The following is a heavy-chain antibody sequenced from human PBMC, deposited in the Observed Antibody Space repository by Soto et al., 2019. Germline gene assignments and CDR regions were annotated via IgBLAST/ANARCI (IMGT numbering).Heavy chain of an antibody. CDR3: ARGTTTSAFSGMDV. D-gene: IGHD1-1*01. J-gene: IGHJ6*02. CDR2: ISYDGDNK. Sequence: QVQLVESGGGVVQPGRSLRLSCAASGFTFNYHALNWVRQAPGKGLEWVAVISYDGDNKYIAESVKGRFTISRDNSKNTVSLQMNSLRTEDTAMYFCARGTTTSAFSGMDVWGQGTTVTVSS. CDR1: GFTFNYHA. V-gene: IGHV3-30-3*01.